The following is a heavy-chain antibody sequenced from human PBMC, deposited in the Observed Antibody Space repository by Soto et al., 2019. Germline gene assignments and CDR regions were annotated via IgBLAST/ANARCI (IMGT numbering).Heavy chain of an antibody. CDR1: GFSFSTYA. Sequence: DEHVLESGGGLVQPGGSLRLSCAASGFSFSTYAMSWVRLAPGKGLEWVSAISGSGSHTHYAGSIKGRFTISRDNSKNTVYLQMNSLTAEDTAIYYCAKCLFGYTGSSGWCNWLDPWGQGTLVTVSS. D-gene: IGHD5-12*01. CDR2: ISGSGSHT. CDR3: AKCLFGYTGSSGWCNWLDP. V-gene: IGHV3-23*01. J-gene: IGHJ5*02.